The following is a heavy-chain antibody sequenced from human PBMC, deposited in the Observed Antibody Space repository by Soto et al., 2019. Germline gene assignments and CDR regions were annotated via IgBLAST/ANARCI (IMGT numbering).Heavy chain of an antibody. Sequence: SVKVSCKASGGTFSSYAISWVRQAPGQGLEWMGGIIPIFGTANYAQKFQGRVTITADESTSTAYMELSSLRSEDTAVYYCAREPRYSSSSHAFDYWGQGTLVTVSS. J-gene: IGHJ4*02. CDR2: IIPIFGTA. D-gene: IGHD6-6*01. CDR3: AREPRYSSSSHAFDY. CDR1: GGTFSSYA. V-gene: IGHV1-69*13.